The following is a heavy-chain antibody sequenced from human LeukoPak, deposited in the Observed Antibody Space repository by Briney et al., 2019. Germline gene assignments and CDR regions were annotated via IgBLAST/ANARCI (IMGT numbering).Heavy chain of an antibody. CDR1: GFTFSSYA. CDR2: IYSGGST. J-gene: IGHJ4*02. V-gene: IGHV3-53*01. D-gene: IGHD6-19*01. Sequence: GRSLRLSCAASGFTFSSYAMHWVRQAPGKGLEWVAVIYSGGSTYYADSVKGRFTISRDNSKNTLYLQMNSLRAEDTAVYYCARDEQWLVRHWGQGTLVTVSS. CDR3: ARDEQWLVRH.